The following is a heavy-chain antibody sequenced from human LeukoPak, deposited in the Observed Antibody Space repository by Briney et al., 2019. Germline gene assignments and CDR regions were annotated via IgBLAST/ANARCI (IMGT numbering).Heavy chain of an antibody. J-gene: IGHJ5*02. D-gene: IGHD5-18*01. Sequence: ASVKVSCKTSGYTFTNYDINWVRQATGQGLEWMGLINPSGGSTRYAQKFQGRVTMTRDMSTSTVYMELSSLRSEDTAVYYCARALPHRRLMDTTMEQHWFDPWGQGTLVTVSS. CDR2: INPSGGST. V-gene: IGHV1-46*01. CDR1: GYTFTNYD. CDR3: ARALPHRRLMDTTMEQHWFDP.